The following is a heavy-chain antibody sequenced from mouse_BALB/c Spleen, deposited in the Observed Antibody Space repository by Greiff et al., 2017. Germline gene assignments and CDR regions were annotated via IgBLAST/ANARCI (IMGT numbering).Heavy chain of an antibody. D-gene: IGHD1-1*01. CDR1: GFNIKDYY. V-gene: IGHV14-1*02. CDR3: ARNYGSSYVAWFAY. Sequence: VQLQQSGAELVRPGALVKLSCKASGFNIKDYYMHWVKQRPEQGLEWIGWIDPENGNTIYDPKFQGKASITADTSSNTAYLQLSSLTSEDTAVYYCARNYGSSYVAWFAYWGQGTLVTVSA. CDR2: IDPENGNT. J-gene: IGHJ3*01.